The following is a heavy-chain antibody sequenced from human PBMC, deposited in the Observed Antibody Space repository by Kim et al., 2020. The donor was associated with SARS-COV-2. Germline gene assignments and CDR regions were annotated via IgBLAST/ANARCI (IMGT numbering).Heavy chain of an antibody. CDR3: ARNSSNPSGNFFDA. Sequence: ASVKVSCKASGYKFTSVVMNWVRQAPGQGPEWMGWINTYTGNTTYGQGFAGRLVFSFDASVSTAYMEIISLKAEDSAVYYCARNSSNPSGNFFDAWGHGT. CDR1: GYKFTSVV. D-gene: IGHD6-19*01. V-gene: IGHV7-4-1*02. J-gene: IGHJ5*01. CDR2: INTYTGNT.